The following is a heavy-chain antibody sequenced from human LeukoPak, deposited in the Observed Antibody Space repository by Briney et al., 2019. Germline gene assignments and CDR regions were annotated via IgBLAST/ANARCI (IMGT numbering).Heavy chain of an antibody. CDR1: GFSLSTSGVG. J-gene: IGHJ4*02. CDR3: AHRVAANNGYDY. CDR2: IYWDNDK. D-gene: IGHD1-26*01. V-gene: IGHV2-5*02. Sequence: SGPTLVNPTQTLTLTCTFSGFSLSTSGVGVGWIRQPPGKALEWLSLIYWDNDKRYSPSLNARLTITMDTSKNQVVLTMTNMDPVDTATYYCAHRVAANNGYDYWGQGILVTVSS.